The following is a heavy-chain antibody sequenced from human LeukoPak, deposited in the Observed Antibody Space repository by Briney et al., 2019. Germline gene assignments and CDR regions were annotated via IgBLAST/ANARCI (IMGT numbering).Heavy chain of an antibody. J-gene: IGHJ6*03. D-gene: IGHD2-15*01. CDR3: AKDGTPARVVASDYYYYMDV. CDR1: GFSFSNYA. CDR2: ISYDGSNK. Sequence: GGSLRLSCAASGFSFSNYAMYWVRQAPGKGLEWVALISYDGSNKYYADSVKGRFTISRDNSKNTLYLQMNSLRAEDTAVYYCAKDGTPARVVASDYYYYMDVWGKGTTVTVSS. V-gene: IGHV3-30-3*01.